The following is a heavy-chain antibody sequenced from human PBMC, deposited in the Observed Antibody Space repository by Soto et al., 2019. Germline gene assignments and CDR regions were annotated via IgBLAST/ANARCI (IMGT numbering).Heavy chain of an antibody. V-gene: IGHV1-69*06. CDR1: GGTFSTHA. CDR3: ARSYSFGGVISPTFDY. Sequence: QEQLVQSGAEVKKPGSSVKVSCKASGGTFSTHAITWVRQAPGQGLEWMGGINPIFGTTNYAQKFQGGLTITADKSTTTAYMELSSLRSDDTAVYYCARSYSFGGVISPTFDYWGQGTLVTVSS. D-gene: IGHD3-16*02. J-gene: IGHJ4*02. CDR2: INPIFGTT.